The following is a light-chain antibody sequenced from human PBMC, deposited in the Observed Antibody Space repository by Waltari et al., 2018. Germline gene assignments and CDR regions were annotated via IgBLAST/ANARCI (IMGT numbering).Light chain of an antibody. CDR2: GAS. CDR1: QSVSRA. J-gene: IGKJ1*01. V-gene: IGKV3-20*01. CDR3: QHYLRLPVT. Sequence: EIVLTQSPGTLSLSLGERATVSCRASQSVSRALAWYQQKPGQAPRLLIYGASTRATCIPDRFSCSGSGTDFSLTISRLEPDDFAVYYCQHYLRLPVTFGQGTTVEI.